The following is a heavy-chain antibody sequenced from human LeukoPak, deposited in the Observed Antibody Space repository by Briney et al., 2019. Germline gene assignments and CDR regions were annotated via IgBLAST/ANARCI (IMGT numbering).Heavy chain of an antibody. D-gene: IGHD3-22*01. Sequence: GGSLRLSCTSSGFSFSDYAMTWVRQAPGKGLEWVSCIRGNSGMRFYSDSVRGRFTISRDNAKNSLYLQMNSLRAEDTAVYHCARGYTYYYDSSGYLGPGYDYWGQGTLVTVSS. CDR2: IRGNSGMR. V-gene: IGHV3-23*01. CDR3: ARGYTYYYDSSGYLGPGYDY. CDR1: GFSFSDYA. J-gene: IGHJ4*02.